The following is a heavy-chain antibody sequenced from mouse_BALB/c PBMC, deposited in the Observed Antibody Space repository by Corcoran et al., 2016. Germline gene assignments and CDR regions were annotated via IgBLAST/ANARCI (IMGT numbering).Heavy chain of an antibody. CDR3: AMNYGSSYDCYFYV. CDR1: GYTFSSYW. D-gene: IGHD1-1*01. V-gene: IGHV1-9*01. CDR2: ILPGSGST. Sequence: QVQLQQSGAELMKPGASVKISCKATGYTFSSYWIEWVKQRPGHGLEWIGEILPGSGSTNYNEKFKGKATFTADTSSNTAYMQLSSLTSEDSAVYYWAMNYGSSYDCYFYVCGATTAISVPS. J-gene: IGHJ1*01.